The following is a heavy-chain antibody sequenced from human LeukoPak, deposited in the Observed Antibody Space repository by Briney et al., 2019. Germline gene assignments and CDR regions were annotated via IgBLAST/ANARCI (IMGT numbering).Heavy chain of an antibody. Sequence: GGSLRLSCEASGFTFGSYAMYWVRQAPGKGLEWVAGIFGSGGSPHHADSVKGRFTISRDNSQNTVYLHINSLRAEDTAIYYCARVIRAAPGKGYFDYWGQGTLVTVSS. CDR2: IFGSGGSP. D-gene: IGHD6-13*01. CDR3: ARVIRAAPGKGYFDY. J-gene: IGHJ4*02. CDR1: GFTFGSYA. V-gene: IGHV3-23*01.